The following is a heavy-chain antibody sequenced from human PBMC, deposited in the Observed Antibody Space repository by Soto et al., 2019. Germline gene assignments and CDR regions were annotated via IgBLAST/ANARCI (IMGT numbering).Heavy chain of an antibody. CDR2: IYFSGSA. V-gene: IGHV4-39*01. D-gene: IGHD5-18*01. CDR3: ARQSGYNYGHADY. Sequence: PSETLSLTCIVSGGSISSRGYYWGWIRQPPGKGLEWIGSIYFSGSAYYTPALKSRVTISVDTSKNQFSLKLSSVTDADTAVYYCARQSGYNYGHADYWGQGTLVTVSS. J-gene: IGHJ4*02. CDR1: GGSISSRGYY.